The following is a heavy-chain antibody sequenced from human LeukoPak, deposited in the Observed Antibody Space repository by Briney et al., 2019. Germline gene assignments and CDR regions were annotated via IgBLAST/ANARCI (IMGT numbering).Heavy chain of an antibody. J-gene: IGHJ3*02. CDR3: ATDGYQSLFWTGIGAFDI. D-gene: IGHD3/OR15-3a*01. Sequence: ASVKVSCMVSGYTLTELSMHWVRQAPGKGLEWMGGYDPEDGKITYAQKFQGRVTMTEDTSTDTAYMELSSLRSEDTALYYCATDGYQSLFWTGIGAFDIWGQGTMVTVSS. V-gene: IGHV1-24*01. CDR1: GYTLTELS. CDR2: YDPEDGKI.